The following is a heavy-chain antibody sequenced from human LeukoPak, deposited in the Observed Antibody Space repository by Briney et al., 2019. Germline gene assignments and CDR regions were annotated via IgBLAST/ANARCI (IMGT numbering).Heavy chain of an antibody. CDR3: ARWARYCSSGCCYSWFDP. V-gene: IGHV3-7*01. Sequence: GGSLRLSCAAPGFTLRSYWMSWVRQAPGKGLEWVANMKLDGSEEYYVDSVKGRFTISSDNAKNSLYLQMISLRVDDTAVYYCARWARYCSSGCCYSWFDPWGQGTLVTVSS. CDR1: GFTLRSYW. J-gene: IGHJ5*02. D-gene: IGHD2-15*01. CDR2: MKLDGSEE.